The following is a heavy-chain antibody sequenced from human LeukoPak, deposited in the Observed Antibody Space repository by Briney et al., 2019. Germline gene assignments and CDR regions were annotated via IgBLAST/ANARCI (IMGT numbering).Heavy chain of an antibody. J-gene: IGHJ5*02. D-gene: IGHD6-19*01. CDR2: IYYSGST. CDR3: ARRQPSSGWYGGGTNWFDP. V-gene: IGHV4-39*01. CDR1: GGSISSSSYY. Sequence: SETLSLTCTVSGGSISSSSYYWGWIRQPPGKGLEWIGSIYYSGSTYYNPSRKSRITIYENTSKNQFSLKLSSVTAADTAVYYCARRQPSSGWYGGGTNWFDPWGQGTLVTVSS.